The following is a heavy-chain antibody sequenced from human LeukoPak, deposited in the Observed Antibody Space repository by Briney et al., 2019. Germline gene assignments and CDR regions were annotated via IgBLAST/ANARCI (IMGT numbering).Heavy chain of an antibody. CDR1: GGTFSSYA. V-gene: IGHV1-69*05. D-gene: IGHD6-13*01. Sequence: SVKVSCKASGGTFSSYAISWVRQAPGQGLEWMGGIIPIFGTANYAQKFQGRVTITTDESTSTAYMELSSLRSEDTAVYYCARGPLAAAGGIDYWGQGTLVTVSS. CDR2: IIPIFGTA. CDR3: ARGPLAAAGGIDY. J-gene: IGHJ4*02.